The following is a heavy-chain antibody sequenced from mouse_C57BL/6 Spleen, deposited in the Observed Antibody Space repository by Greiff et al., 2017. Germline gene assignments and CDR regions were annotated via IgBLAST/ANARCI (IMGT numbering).Heavy chain of an antibody. J-gene: IGHJ4*01. CDR1: GYTFTSYW. CDR2: INPSNGGT. V-gene: IGHV1-53*01. Sequence: QVQLQQSGTELVKPGASVKLSCKASGYTFTSYWMHWVKQRPGQGLEWIGNINPSNGGTNYNEKFKSKATLTVDKASSTAYMQLSSLTSEDSAVYYCARRDYGRDYAMDYWGQGTSVTVSS. D-gene: IGHD1-1*02. CDR3: ARRDYGRDYAMDY.